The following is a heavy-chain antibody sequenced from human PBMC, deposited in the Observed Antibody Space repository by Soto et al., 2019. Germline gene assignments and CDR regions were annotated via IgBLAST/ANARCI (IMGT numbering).Heavy chain of an antibody. CDR3: AREKGYISGPKNFDY. D-gene: IGHD5-12*01. CDR2: IYDRGSS. CDR1: GASISSGDYF. J-gene: IGHJ4*02. V-gene: IGHV4-30-4*01. Sequence: SETLSLTCTVAGASISSGDYFWSWSRQSPGKSLPWIGYIYDRGSSYYNPSLKIRVTMSVDTSKNQFSLKLSSVTAADTAVYYCAREKGYISGPKNFDYWGQGTLVTVSS.